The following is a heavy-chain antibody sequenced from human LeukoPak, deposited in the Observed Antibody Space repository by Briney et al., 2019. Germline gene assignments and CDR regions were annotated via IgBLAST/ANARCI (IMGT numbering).Heavy chain of an antibody. Sequence: GESLRISCKGSGYSFTSYWISWVRQMPGKGLEWMGRIDPSDSYTNYSPSFQGHVTISADKSISTAYLQWSSLKASDTAMYYCARRIYDILTGYYNFDYWGQGTLVTVSS. CDR1: GYSFTSYW. J-gene: IGHJ4*02. D-gene: IGHD3-9*01. CDR2: IDPSDSYT. V-gene: IGHV5-10-1*01. CDR3: ARRIYDILTGYYNFDY.